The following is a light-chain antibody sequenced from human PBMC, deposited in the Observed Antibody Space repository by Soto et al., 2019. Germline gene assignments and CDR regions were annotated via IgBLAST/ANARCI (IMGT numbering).Light chain of an antibody. CDR1: QSVSSNF. CDR2: GAS. Sequence: EIVLTQSPGTLSLSPGERATLSCRASQSVSSNFLAWYQQRPGQAPRLLIYGASGRATGIPDRFSGSGSGTDFTLTISRLEPEDFAVYYCQHYVNSPITFGQWTRQEIK. J-gene: IGKJ5*01. V-gene: IGKV3-20*01. CDR3: QHYVNSPIT.